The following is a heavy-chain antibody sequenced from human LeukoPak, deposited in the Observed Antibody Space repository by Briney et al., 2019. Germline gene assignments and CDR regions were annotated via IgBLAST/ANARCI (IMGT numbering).Heavy chain of an antibody. Sequence: GGSLRLSCAASGFTFSSYWMSWVRQAPGKGPEWVANIKQDGSEKCYVDSVKGRFTISRDTAKNSLYLQMNSLRAEDTAVYYCAREGETITIFGVVIEYYFDYWGQGTLVTVSS. J-gene: IGHJ4*02. CDR2: IKQDGSEK. V-gene: IGHV3-7*01. CDR3: AREGETITIFGVVIEYYFDY. CDR1: GFTFSSYW. D-gene: IGHD3-3*01.